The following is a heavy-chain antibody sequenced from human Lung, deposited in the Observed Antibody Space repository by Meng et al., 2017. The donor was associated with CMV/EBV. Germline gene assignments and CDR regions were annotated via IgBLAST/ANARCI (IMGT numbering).Heavy chain of an antibody. D-gene: IGHD5-24*01. Sequence: QRVQSGSVLKQPGASVKVSCRPSGYTFTSYAINWVRQAPGQGPDWMGWIDPNTGNPTYDQGFTGRFVFSLDTSVSTAYLQINSLRADDTAVYYCARDSPLDGYSLLDYWGQGTLVTVSS. CDR3: ARDSPLDGYSLLDY. V-gene: IGHV7-4-1*02. CDR1: GYTFTSYA. J-gene: IGHJ4*02. CDR2: IDPNTGNP.